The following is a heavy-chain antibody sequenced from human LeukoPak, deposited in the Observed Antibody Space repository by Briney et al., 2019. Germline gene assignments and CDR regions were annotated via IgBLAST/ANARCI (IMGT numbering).Heavy chain of an antibody. CDR1: GFPFSDYY. J-gene: IGHJ3*02. CDR3: AKDITSGWSLGAFDI. D-gene: IGHD6-19*01. V-gene: IGHV3-11*01. Sequence: GGSLRLSCAASGFPFSDYYMSWIRQAPGKGLEWVSYISSSGDNIYDADSVKGRFTISRDNAKKSLYLQMNSLRAEDTAVYYCAKDITSGWSLGAFDIWGQGTVVTVSS. CDR2: ISSSGDNI.